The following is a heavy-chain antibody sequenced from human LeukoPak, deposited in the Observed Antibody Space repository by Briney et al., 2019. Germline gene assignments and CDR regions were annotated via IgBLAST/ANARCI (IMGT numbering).Heavy chain of an antibody. J-gene: IGHJ4*02. CDR1: GFTFSSYA. CDR3: AKDSRDGYSYPYFDY. V-gene: IGHV3-23*01. CDR2: ISGSGGST. Sequence: GGSLRLSSAASGFTFSSYAMSWVRQAPGKGLEWVSAISGSGGSTYYADSVKGRFTISRDNSKNTLYLQMNSLRAEDTAVYYCAKDSRDGYSYPYFDYWGQGTLVTVSS. D-gene: IGHD5-18*01.